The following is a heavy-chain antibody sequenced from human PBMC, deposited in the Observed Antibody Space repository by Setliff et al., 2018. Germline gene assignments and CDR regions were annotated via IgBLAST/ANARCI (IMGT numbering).Heavy chain of an antibody. J-gene: IGHJ6*03. V-gene: IGHV4-4*07. Sequence: SETLSLTCTVSGGSISSYYWSWIRQPAGKGLEWIGRIYTSGSTNYNPSLKSRVTMSIDTSKDQFSLKLNSVTAADMAVYYCAREQWLDPPGYYYMDVWGKGTTVTVSS. CDR2: IYTSGST. CDR3: AREQWLDPPGYYYMDV. D-gene: IGHD6-19*01. CDR1: GGSISSYY.